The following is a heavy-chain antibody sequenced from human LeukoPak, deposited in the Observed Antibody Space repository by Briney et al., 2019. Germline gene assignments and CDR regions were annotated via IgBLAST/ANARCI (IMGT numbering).Heavy chain of an antibody. CDR1: GGSFSGYY. Sequence: SETLSLTCAVYGGSFSGYYWSWIRQPPGKGLEWIGEINHSGSTNYNPSLKSRVTISVDTSNNQFSLKLSSVTAADTAVYYCARWGRVADTFYYYYGMDVWGQGTTVTVSS. CDR2: INHSGST. D-gene: IGHD6-19*01. CDR3: ARWGRVADTFYYYYGMDV. V-gene: IGHV4-34*01. J-gene: IGHJ6*02.